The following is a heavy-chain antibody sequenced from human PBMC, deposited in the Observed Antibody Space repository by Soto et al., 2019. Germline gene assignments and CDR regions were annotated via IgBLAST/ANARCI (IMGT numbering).Heavy chain of an antibody. CDR1: GGSLSGNS. J-gene: IGHJ4*02. CDR3: ARADDSGSYG. V-gene: IGHV4-34*01. Sequence: QVQLQQWGAGLLKPSETLSLTCAVYGGSLSGNSWAGSRRPPPKGLEWIGEINHSGSTNYNPSLKSRVTISVDTSKNQFSLKLSSVTAADTAVYYCARADDSGSYGWGQGTLVTVSS. CDR2: INHSGST. D-gene: IGHD1-26*01.